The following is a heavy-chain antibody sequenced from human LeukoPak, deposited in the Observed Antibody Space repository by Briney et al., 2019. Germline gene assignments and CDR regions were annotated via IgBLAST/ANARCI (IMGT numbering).Heavy chain of an antibody. D-gene: IGHD1-7*01. CDR2: IYSGGNT. Sequence: GGSLRLSCTVSGFTVSSNSMSWVRQAPGKGLEWVSFIYSGGNTHYSDSLKGRFTISRDNAKNSLYLQMNSLRAEDTAVYYCARPHKNYAAFDIWGQGTMVTVSS. CDR1: GFTVSSNS. V-gene: IGHV3-53*01. CDR3: ARPHKNYAAFDI. J-gene: IGHJ3*02.